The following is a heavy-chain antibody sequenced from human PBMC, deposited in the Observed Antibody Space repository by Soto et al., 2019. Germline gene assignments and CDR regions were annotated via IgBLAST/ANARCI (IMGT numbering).Heavy chain of an antibody. CDR3: ARDYYESSGYYRAFDN. J-gene: IGHJ4*02. CDR1: GGSVSSGSYY. D-gene: IGHD3-22*01. Sequence: PSETLSLTCTVSGGSVSSGSYYWSWIRQPPGKGLEWIGYIYYSGSTNYNPSLKSRVTISVDTSKNQFSLKLSSVTAADTAVYYCARDYYESSGYYRAFDNWGQGTLVTVSS. V-gene: IGHV4-61*01. CDR2: IYYSGST.